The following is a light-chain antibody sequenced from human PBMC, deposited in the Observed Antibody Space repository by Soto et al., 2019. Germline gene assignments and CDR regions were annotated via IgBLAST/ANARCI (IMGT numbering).Light chain of an antibody. V-gene: IGKV3-11*01. J-gene: IGKJ5*01. CDR2: VSA. Sequence: EIVLTQSPATLSLSPGERATLPCRASQTVSSYLAWYQEEPGQAQRLLIDVSANRATGIGVRFSGSGTGTGFALTISILEPEDYEVYYCHQHSNWPSRVTFGQGTRLDIK. CDR1: QTVSSY. CDR3: HQHSNWPSRVT.